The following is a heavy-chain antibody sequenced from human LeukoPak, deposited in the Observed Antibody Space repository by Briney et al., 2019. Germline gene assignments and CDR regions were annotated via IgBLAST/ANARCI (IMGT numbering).Heavy chain of an antibody. D-gene: IGHD1-26*01. Sequence: SETLSLTCTVSGGSINNYYWGWIRQPPGKGLEWIGYIYYSGSTNYNPSLKSRVTISVDTSNNQFSLKLTSVTAADTAVYYCARNIVGPRQVDYWGQGILVTVSS. CDR2: IYYSGST. V-gene: IGHV4-59*01. CDR3: ARNIVGPRQVDY. CDR1: GGSINNYY. J-gene: IGHJ4*02.